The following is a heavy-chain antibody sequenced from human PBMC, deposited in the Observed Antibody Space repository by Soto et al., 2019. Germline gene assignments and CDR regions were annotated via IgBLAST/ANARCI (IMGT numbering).Heavy chain of an antibody. V-gene: IGHV3-23*01. CDR2: LSGGGINT. J-gene: IGHJ4*02. Sequence: EVQLLESGGGLVQPGGSLRLSCAASGFTFSTYSMAWVRQAPGKGPEWVSGLSGGGINTFYADSVKGRFTISVDNSKNPVDLQMNSVRVEYTAVYYCAIWSGYGDEWGQGTLVTVSS. D-gene: IGHD3-10*01. CDR3: AIWSGYGDE. CDR1: GFTFSTYS.